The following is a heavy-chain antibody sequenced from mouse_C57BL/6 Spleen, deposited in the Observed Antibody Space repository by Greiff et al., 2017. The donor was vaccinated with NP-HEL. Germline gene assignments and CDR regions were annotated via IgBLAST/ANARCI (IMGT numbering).Heavy chain of an antibody. D-gene: IGHD2-3*01. CDR2: LYPNNGGT. Sequence: VQLQQSGPELVKPGASVKLPCKASGYTFTDYNMDWVKQSHGQSLEWIGDLYPNNGGTIYNQKFKGKATLTVDKSSSTAYMELHSLTSEDTAVYYCARGERSPYDGYRPDAMDYWGQGTSVTVSS. CDR1: GYTFTDYN. J-gene: IGHJ4*01. CDR3: ARGERSPYDGYRPDAMDY. V-gene: IGHV1-18*01.